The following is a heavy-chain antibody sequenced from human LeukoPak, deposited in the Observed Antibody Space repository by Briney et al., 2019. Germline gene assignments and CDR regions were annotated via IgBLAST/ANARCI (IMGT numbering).Heavy chain of an antibody. J-gene: IGHJ5*02. V-gene: IGHV4-34*01. Sequence: SETLSLTCAVYGGSFSGYYWSWIRQPPGKGLEWIGEINHSGSTNYIPSLKSRVTISVDTSKNQFSLKLSSVTAADTAVYYCARGKGSMVRGVFNWFDPWGQGTLVTVSS. CDR2: INHSGST. CDR3: ARGKGSMVRGVFNWFDP. CDR1: GGSFSGYY. D-gene: IGHD3-10*01.